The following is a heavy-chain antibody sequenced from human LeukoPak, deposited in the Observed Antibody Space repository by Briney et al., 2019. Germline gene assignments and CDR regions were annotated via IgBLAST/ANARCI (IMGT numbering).Heavy chain of an antibody. Sequence: GGSLRLSCAASGFTFSDYYMSWIRQAPGKGLEWVSYISSSGSTIYYADSVKGRFTISRDNAKNSLYLQMNSLRAEDTAVYYCARDGPGYRGSGSYHGNWFDPWGQGTLVTVSS. CDR2: ISSSGSTI. D-gene: IGHD3-10*01. J-gene: IGHJ5*02. CDR1: GFTFSDYY. CDR3: ARDGPGYRGSGSYHGNWFDP. V-gene: IGHV3-11*01.